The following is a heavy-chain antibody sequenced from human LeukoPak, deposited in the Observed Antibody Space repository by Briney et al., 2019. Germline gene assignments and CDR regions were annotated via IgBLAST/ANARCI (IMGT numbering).Heavy chain of an antibody. Sequence: GASVKVSCKASGGTFSSYAISWVRQAPGQGLEWMGGIIPIFGTANYAQKFQGRVTITADKSTSTAYMELSSLRSEDTAVYYCARSADGYTCGHFDFWGQGTLVTVSS. CDR3: ARSADGYTCGHFDF. V-gene: IGHV1-69*06. D-gene: IGHD5-18*01. J-gene: IGHJ4*02. CDR1: GGTFSSYA. CDR2: IIPIFGTA.